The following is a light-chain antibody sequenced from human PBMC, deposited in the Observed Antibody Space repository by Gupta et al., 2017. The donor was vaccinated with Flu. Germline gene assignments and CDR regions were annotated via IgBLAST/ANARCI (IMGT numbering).Light chain of an antibody. J-gene: IGKJ3*01. CDR2: WAS. CDR3: QQFYTTPLA. Sequence: DIVLTQSPDTLPVSLGERATINCKSSQSLLYSSNNKNYLAWYQQKPGQPPKLLIHWASTRQSGVPDRFSGSGSGTDFTLTISGLQAEDVAVYYCQQFYTTPLAFGPGTKVDIK. CDR1: QSLLYSSNNKNY. V-gene: IGKV4-1*01.